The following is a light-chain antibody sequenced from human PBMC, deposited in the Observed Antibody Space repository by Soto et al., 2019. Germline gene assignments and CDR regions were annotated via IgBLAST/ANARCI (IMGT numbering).Light chain of an antibody. CDR2: GAS. CDR3: QQYGSSPQT. CDR1: QSVSSSY. J-gene: IGKJ2*01. Sequence: EIVLTQSPGTLSLSPGERATLSCRASQSVSSSYLAWYQQKPGQAPRLLIYGASSRATGIPDRFSGSGSGTDFTLTISRLGAEDFAVYFCQQYGSSPQTFGQGTKLEIK. V-gene: IGKV3-20*01.